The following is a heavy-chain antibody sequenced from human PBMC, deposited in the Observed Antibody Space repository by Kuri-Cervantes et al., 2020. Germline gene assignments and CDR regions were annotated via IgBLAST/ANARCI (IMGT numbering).Heavy chain of an antibody. Sequence: SETLSLTCAVFGDSVSSSYYWGWIRQPPGKGLAWIGEINHSGSTNYNPSLKSRVTISVDTSKNQFSLKLSSVTAADTAVYYCARGRRDYVWGSYRYFDYWGQGTLVTVSS. V-gene: IGHV4-34*01. CDR2: INHSGST. CDR1: GDSVSSSYY. D-gene: IGHD3-16*02. J-gene: IGHJ4*02. CDR3: ARGRRDYVWGSYRYFDY.